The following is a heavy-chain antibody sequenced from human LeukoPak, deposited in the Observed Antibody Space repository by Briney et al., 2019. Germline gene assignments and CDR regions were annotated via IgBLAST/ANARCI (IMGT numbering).Heavy chain of an antibody. Sequence: SETLSLTCTVSGGSISSYYWSWIRQPAGKGLEWIGRIYTSGSTNYNPSLKSRVTMSADTSKNQFSLKLSSVTAADTAVYYCARAVGSGSFQTCYYYMDVWGKGTTVTISS. V-gene: IGHV4-4*07. D-gene: IGHD3-10*01. CDR2: IYTSGST. J-gene: IGHJ6*03. CDR1: GGSISSYY. CDR3: ARAVGSGSFQTCYYYMDV.